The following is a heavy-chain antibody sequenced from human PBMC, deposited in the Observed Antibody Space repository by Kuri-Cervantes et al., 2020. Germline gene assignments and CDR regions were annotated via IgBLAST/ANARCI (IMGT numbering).Heavy chain of an antibody. D-gene: IGHD1-26*01. CDR3: ARVGGSYPYYFDY. Sequence: SETLSLTCTVSGGSISSYYWSWVRQPPGKGLEWIGYIYYSGSTNYNPSLKSRVTISVDTSKNQCSLKLSSVTAADTAVYYCARVGGSYPYYFDYWGQGTLVTVSS. CDR1: GGSISSYY. CDR2: IYYSGST. V-gene: IGHV4-59*01. J-gene: IGHJ4*02.